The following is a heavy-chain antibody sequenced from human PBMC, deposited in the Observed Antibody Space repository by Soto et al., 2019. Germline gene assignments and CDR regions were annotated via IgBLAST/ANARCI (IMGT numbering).Heavy chain of an antibody. D-gene: IGHD2-8*01. V-gene: IGHV3-33*01. J-gene: IGHJ6*02. CDR1: GFTFSSYG. Sequence: PGGSLRLSCAASGFTFSSYGMHWVRQAPGKGLEWVAVIWYDGSNKYYADSVKGRFTISRDNSKNTLYLQMNSLRAEDTAVYYCARDXVLMVYARDYYYYGMDVWGQGTTVTVSS. CDR2: IWYDGSNK. CDR3: ARDXVLMVYARDYYYYGMDV.